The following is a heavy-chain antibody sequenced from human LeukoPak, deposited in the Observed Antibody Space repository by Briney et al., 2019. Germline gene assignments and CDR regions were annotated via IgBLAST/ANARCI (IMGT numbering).Heavy chain of an antibody. CDR1: GFTFSSYE. CDR3: STGGYFFDY. J-gene: IGHJ4*02. V-gene: IGHV3-15*01. CDR2: IKSKPDGETT. Sequence: GGSLRLSCAASGFTFSSYEMSWVRQTPGKGLEWVGRIKSKPDGETTDYAAPVKGRFTISRDDSKNTVFLQMNSLKTEDTAVYYCSTGGYFFDYWGQGTLVTVSS.